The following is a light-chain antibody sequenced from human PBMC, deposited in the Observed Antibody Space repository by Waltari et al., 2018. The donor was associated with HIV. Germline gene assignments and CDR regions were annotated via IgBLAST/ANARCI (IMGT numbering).Light chain of an antibody. J-gene: IGLJ1*01. CDR3: AAWDDSLSGRYV. CDR2: RNN. Sequence: QSVLTQPPSASGTSGQRVTISCSGSSSTIGRNYVYWYQQLPGTAPKLLIYRNNHRPSGVPDRFSGSKSGTSASLAISGLRSEDETDYYCAAWDDSLSGRYVFGTGTKVTVL. V-gene: IGLV1-47*01. CDR1: SSTIGRNY.